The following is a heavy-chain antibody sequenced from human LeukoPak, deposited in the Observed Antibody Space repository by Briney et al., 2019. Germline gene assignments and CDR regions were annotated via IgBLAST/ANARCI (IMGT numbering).Heavy chain of an antibody. D-gene: IGHD2-2*01. J-gene: IGHJ5*02. Sequence: SETLSLTCAVYGGSFSGYYWSWIRQPPGKGLEWIGEINHSGSTNYNPSLKSRVTISVDTSKNQFSLKLSSVTAADTAVYYCARAIFSPVPAAITHLQFDPWGQGTLVTVSS. CDR3: ARAIFSPVPAAITHLQFDP. CDR1: GGSFSGYY. CDR2: INHSGST. V-gene: IGHV4-34*01.